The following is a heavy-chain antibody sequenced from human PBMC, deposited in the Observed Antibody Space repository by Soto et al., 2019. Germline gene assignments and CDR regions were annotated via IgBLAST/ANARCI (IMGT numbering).Heavy chain of an antibody. CDR2: ISAYNGNT. J-gene: IGHJ6*02. Sequence: GXSVKGSYKASGYPFTSYGISWVRQAPGQGLEWMGWISAYNGNTNYAQKLQGRVTMTTDTSTSTAYMELRSLRSDDTAVYYCARDTYYDILTGSSMVEYYYYGMDVWGQRTTVTVSS. V-gene: IGHV1-18*01. D-gene: IGHD3-9*01. CDR3: ARDTYYDILTGSSMVEYYYYGMDV. CDR1: GYPFTSYG.